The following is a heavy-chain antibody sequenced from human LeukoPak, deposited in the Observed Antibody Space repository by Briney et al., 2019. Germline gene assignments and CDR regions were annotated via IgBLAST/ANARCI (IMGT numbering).Heavy chain of an antibody. CDR3: ARFPDLGYCSGGSCYRVDP. J-gene: IGHJ5*02. V-gene: IGHV1-2*02. D-gene: IGHD2-15*01. CDR1: GYTFTGYY. CDR2: INPNSGGT. Sequence: ASVKVSCKASGYTFTGYYMHWVRQAPGQGLEWMGWINPNSGGTNYAQKFQGRVTMTRDTSISTAYMELSRLRSDDTAVYYCARFPDLGYCSGGSCYRVDPWGQGTLVTVSS.